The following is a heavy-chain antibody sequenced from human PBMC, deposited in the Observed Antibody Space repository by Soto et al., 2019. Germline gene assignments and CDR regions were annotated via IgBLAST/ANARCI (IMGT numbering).Heavy chain of an antibody. Sequence: QVQLVESGGGVVQPGRSLRLSCAASGFTFSSYGMHWVRQAPGKGLEWVAVISYDGSNKYYADSVKGRFTISRDNSKNTQYLQMNSLRAEDTAVYYCAKDPRHSSGWYYHYWGQGTLVTVSS. J-gene: IGHJ4*02. V-gene: IGHV3-30*18. D-gene: IGHD6-19*01. CDR3: AKDPRHSSGWYYHY. CDR1: GFTFSSYG. CDR2: ISYDGSNK.